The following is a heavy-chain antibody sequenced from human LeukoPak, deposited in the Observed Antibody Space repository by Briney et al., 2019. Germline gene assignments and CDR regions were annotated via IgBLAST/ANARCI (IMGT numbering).Heavy chain of an antibody. Sequence: SETLSLTCAVYGGSFSGYYWSWIRQPPGKGLEWIGEINHSGSTNYNPYLKSRVTISVDTSKNQFSLKLSSVTAADTAVYYCARGPRAGYCSSTSCYGGRPFDYWGQGTLVTVSS. V-gene: IGHV4-34*01. CDR3: ARGPRAGYCSSTSCYGGRPFDY. CDR2: INHSGST. CDR1: GGSFSGYY. D-gene: IGHD2-2*01. J-gene: IGHJ4*02.